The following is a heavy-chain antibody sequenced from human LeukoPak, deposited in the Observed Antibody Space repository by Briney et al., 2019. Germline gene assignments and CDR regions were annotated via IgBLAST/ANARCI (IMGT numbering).Heavy chain of an antibody. CDR1: GFTFKSYA. D-gene: IGHD3-22*01. CDR2: ISVRSNYI. V-gene: IGHV3-21*01. J-gene: IGHJ4*02. CDR3: VRLRRNSDTSGFYYYYDF. Sequence: GGSLRLSCAASGFTFKSYAMNWVRQAPGKGLEWVSSISVRSNYIYYADSVRGRFSISRDDARDSLYLQMNSLRAEDTAVYFCVRLRRNSDTSGFYYYYDFWGQGTLVTVSS.